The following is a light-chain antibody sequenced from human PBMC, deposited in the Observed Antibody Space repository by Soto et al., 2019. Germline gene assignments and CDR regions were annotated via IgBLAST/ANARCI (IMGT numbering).Light chain of an antibody. CDR3: QQFDDYPFT. V-gene: IGKV1D-13*01. J-gene: IGKJ3*01. CDR1: QGISSA. CDR2: DAS. Sequence: TQPTYSLSAPVGDSVTITCWSSQGISSALAWYQQTPGRGPKLLIYDASILESGVPSRFSGSRSGTDFTLTVISLLPEDFATYYCQQFDDYPFTFGPGTKVDIK.